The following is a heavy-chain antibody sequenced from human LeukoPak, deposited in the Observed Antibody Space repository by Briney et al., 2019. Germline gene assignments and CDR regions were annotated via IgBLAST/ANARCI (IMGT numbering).Heavy chain of an antibody. CDR2: ISWDSGSI. J-gene: IGHJ4*02. CDR3: AKGGLFVVVTADFDY. CDR1: GFTFDDYA. V-gene: IGHV3-9*01. D-gene: IGHD2-21*02. Sequence: PGRSLRLSCAASGFTFDDYAMHWVRQAPGKGLEWVSGISWDSGSIGYADSVKGRFTISRDNAKNSLYLQMNSLRAEDTALYYCAKGGLFVVVTADFDYWGQGTLVTVSS.